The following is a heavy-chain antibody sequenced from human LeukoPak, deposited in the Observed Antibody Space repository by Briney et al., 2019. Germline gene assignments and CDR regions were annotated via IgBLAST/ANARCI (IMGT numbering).Heavy chain of an antibody. CDR2: TSYDGSKK. J-gene: IGHJ5*02. D-gene: IGHD2/OR15-2a*01. CDR1: GFTFRAHS. V-gene: IGHV3-30-3*01. CDR3: TRNPEMQYWFDP. Sequence: GGSLRLSCAASGFTFRAHSMHWVRQAPGKGPEWVAFTSYDGSKKYYGDSVKGRFTISRDNSKNTLYLQMSTLRAEDTAVYYCTRNPEMQYWFDPWGQGTLVTVSS.